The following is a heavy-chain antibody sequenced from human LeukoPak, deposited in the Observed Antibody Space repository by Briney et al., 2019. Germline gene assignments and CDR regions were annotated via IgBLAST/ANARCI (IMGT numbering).Heavy chain of an antibody. Sequence: GESLKISCQGSGYSFTNYWIAWVRQMPGKGLELMGVIYPGDSDTRYSPSFQGQVTISADKSISTAYLQWNSLKASDTAIYYCARLATAIVARYFDYWGQGTLVTVSS. CDR1: GYSFTNYW. CDR2: IYPGDSDT. CDR3: ARLATAIVARYFDY. J-gene: IGHJ4*02. D-gene: IGHD5-18*01. V-gene: IGHV5-51*01.